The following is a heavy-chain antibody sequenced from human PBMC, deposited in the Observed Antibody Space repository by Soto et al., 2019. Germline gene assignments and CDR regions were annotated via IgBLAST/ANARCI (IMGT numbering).Heavy chain of an antibody. CDR1: GYTFTSYG. CDR3: ARTDPYSSSSLYYYYYMDV. D-gene: IGHD6-6*01. V-gene: IGHV1-18*01. CDR2: ISAYNGNT. J-gene: IGHJ6*03. Sequence: ASVKVSCKASGYTFTSYGISWVRQDPGQGLEWMGWISAYNGNTNYAQKLQGRVTMTTDTSTSTAYMELRSLRSDDTAVYYCARTDPYSSSSLYYYYYMDVWGKGTTVTVSS.